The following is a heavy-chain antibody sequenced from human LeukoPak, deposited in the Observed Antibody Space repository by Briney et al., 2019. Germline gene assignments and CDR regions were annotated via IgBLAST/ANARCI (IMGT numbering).Heavy chain of an antibody. Sequence: SETLSLTCAVYGGSFSGYYWSWIRQPPGKGLEWIGEINHSGSTNYNPSLKSRVTISVDTSKNQFSLKLSSVTAAETAVYYCARGLDDYVWGSYRKFDYWGQGTLVTVSS. D-gene: IGHD3-16*02. V-gene: IGHV4-34*01. CDR3: ARGLDDYVWGSYRKFDY. CDR1: GGSFSGYY. J-gene: IGHJ4*02. CDR2: INHSGST.